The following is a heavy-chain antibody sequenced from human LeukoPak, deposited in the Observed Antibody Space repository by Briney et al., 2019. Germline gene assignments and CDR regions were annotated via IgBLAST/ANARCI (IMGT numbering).Heavy chain of an antibody. CDR3: ARRNDFDI. V-gene: IGHV4-59*08. Sequence: SETLSLTCTVSGGSISTYYWSWIRQPPGKGLEWIGYIYYSGRTDSNPSLKSRVTVSVDTSKNQFNLGLTSVTAADTAMYYCARRNDFDIWGPGTMVTVSS. CDR2: IYYSGRT. CDR1: GGSISTYY. J-gene: IGHJ3*02.